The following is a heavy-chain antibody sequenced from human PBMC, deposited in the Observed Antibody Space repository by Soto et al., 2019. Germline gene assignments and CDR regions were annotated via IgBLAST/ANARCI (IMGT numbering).Heavy chain of an antibody. CDR3: ARLVTVVVVAATPVDKYNWFDP. Sequence: GESLQISCKGSGYSFTSYWIGWMRQMPGKGLEWMGIIYPGDSDTRYSPSFQGQVTISADKSISTAYLQWSSLKASDTAMYYCARLVTVVVVAATPVDKYNWFDPWGQGTLVTVSS. D-gene: IGHD2-15*01. J-gene: IGHJ5*02. V-gene: IGHV5-51*01. CDR2: IYPGDSDT. CDR1: GYSFTSYW.